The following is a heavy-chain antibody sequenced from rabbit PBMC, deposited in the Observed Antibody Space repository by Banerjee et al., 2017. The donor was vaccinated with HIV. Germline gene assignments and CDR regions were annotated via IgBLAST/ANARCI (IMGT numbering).Heavy chain of an antibody. D-gene: IGHD6-1*01. J-gene: IGHJ6*01. CDR2: IYTGDGNT. V-gene: IGHV1S40*01. CDR1: GFSFSSNA. Sequence: QSLEESGGDLVKPEGSLTLTCTASGFSFSSNAMCWVRQAPGKGLEWIACIYTGDGNTYYASWAKGRFTISKTSSTTVDLKMTSLTAADTATYFCARSDAGYGYAIDLWGPGTLVTDS. CDR3: ARSDAGYGYAIDL.